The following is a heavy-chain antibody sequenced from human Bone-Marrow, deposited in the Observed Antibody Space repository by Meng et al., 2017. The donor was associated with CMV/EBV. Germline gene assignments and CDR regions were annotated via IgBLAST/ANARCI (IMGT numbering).Heavy chain of an antibody. J-gene: IGHJ4*01. CDR3: ARQIVGGLEGYYFDS. V-gene: IGHV1-18*01. Sequence: ASVKVSCKASGFTFTDYGISWVRQAPGQGLEWMGWIISYTNYAQKFQGRVTLTTDTSTGTAYMELRSLRSDDTALYYCARQIVGGLEGYYFDSWGHGTQVTVSS. D-gene: IGHD1-26*01. CDR2: IISYT. CDR1: GFTFTDYG.